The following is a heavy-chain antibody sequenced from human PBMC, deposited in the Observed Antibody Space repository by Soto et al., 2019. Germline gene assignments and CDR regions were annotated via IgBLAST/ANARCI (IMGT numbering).Heavy chain of an antibody. J-gene: IGHJ4*02. V-gene: IGHV3-64D*06. CDR1: GFTISTYA. Sequence: GGSLRLSCSVSGFTISTYAMHWVRQAPGKGLEYVSSISSNGGSTYYAASVKGRFTISRDNSKNTLYLQMSSVRAEDTAVYYCVKDRYIDYWGQGTLVTVSS. CDR3: VKDRYIDY. CDR2: ISSNGGST.